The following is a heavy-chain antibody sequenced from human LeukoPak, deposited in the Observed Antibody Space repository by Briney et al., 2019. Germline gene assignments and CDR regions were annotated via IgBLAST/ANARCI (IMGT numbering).Heavy chain of an antibody. CDR2: IYYSGST. V-gene: IGHV4-39*01. CDR1: GGPISSSSYY. D-gene: IGHD1/OR15-1a*01. CDR3: VARNWNNKD. Sequence: SETLSLTCTVSGGPISSSSYYWGWIRQPPGKGLEWIGSIYYSGSTYYNPSLKSRVTISVDTSKNQFSLKLSSVTAADTAVYYCVARNWNNKDWGQGTLVTVSS. J-gene: IGHJ4*02.